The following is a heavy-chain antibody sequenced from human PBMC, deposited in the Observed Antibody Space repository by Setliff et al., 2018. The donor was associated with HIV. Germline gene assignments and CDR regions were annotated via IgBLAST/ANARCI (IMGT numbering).Heavy chain of an antibody. J-gene: IGHJ4*02. Sequence: ASVKVSCKASGYTFTSYAMNWVRQAPGQGLEWMGWINTNTGNPTYAQGFTGRFVFSLDTSVSTAYLQISSLKAEDTAVYFCARDLKRPNSNFWGGYPIPFDSRGQGTLVTVSS. CDR1: GYTFTSYA. D-gene: IGHD3-3*01. V-gene: IGHV7-4-1*02. CDR3: ARDLKRPNSNFWGGYPIPFDS. CDR2: INTNTGNP.